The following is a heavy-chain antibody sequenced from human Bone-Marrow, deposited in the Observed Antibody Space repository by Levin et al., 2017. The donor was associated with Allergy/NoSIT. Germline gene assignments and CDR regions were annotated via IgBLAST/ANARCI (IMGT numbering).Heavy chain of an antibody. CDR3: ARDRGLRDLDH. CDR1: GITFSASG. J-gene: IGHJ4*02. V-gene: IGHV3-33*01. Sequence: GGSLRLSCTAYGITFSASGMHWVRQVPGKGLEWVAFIYSDGSQKYYADAVKGRFTISRDNTQNMVYLQMSGLRDDDTAVYFCARDRGLRDLDHWGQGTLVTVSP. D-gene: IGHD3-10*01. CDR2: IYSDGSQK.